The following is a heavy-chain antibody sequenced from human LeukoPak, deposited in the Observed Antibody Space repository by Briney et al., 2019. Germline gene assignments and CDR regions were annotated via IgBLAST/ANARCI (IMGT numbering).Heavy chain of an antibody. CDR1: GFSFSSYW. J-gene: IGHJ3*01. CDR2: INSDGSGT. Sequence: PGGSLRLSCAASGFSFSSYWMHWVRQAPGKGLIWVSRINSDGSGTTYADSVKGRFTISRDNAKNMLYLQMNSLRDEDTAVYYCARSIVAADWGQGTMVTVSS. V-gene: IGHV3-74*01. CDR3: ARSIVAAD. D-gene: IGHD1-26*01.